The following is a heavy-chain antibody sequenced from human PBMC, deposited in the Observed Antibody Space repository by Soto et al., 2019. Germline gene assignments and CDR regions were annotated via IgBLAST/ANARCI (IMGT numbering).Heavy chain of an antibody. J-gene: IGHJ4*02. CDR3: ARSRNGGVADSFDY. Sequence: QVQLVASGGGVVQQGRSLTLSCEASGFTFRRHPLNGARQAPARGLGWVAVISRDGSNEYYEDSVKGRFTISRDNSKNTLFLQLNSLRLEDTAVYYCARSRNGGVADSFDYWGQGTLVTVSS. CDR1: GFTFRRHP. CDR2: ISRDGSNE. D-gene: IGHD3-10*01. V-gene: IGHV3-30-3*01.